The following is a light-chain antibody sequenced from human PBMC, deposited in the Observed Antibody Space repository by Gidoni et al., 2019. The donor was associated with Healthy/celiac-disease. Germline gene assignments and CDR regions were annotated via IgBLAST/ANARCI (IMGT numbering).Light chain of an antibody. CDR1: SSDVGRYTL. J-gene: IGLJ3*02. V-gene: IGLV2-23*01. Sequence: QSALTQPASVSRSHGQSITIPCTGTSSDVGRYTLVSWYQQHPGKAPKLMIYEGSKRPSGVSNRFSGSKSGNTASLTISGLQAEDEADYYCCSYAGSSTCVFGGGTKLTVL. CDR2: EGS. CDR3: CSYAGSSTCV.